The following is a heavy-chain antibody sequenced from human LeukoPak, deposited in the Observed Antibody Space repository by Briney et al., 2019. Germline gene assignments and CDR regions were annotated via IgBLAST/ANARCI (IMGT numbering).Heavy chain of an antibody. CDR1: GFTFDDYG. CDR3: ASQVTIQHWFDP. Sequence: GGSLRLSCAASGFTFDDYGMSWVRQVPGKGLEWVSGINWNGGSTGYTDSVKGRFTISRDNAKNSLYLQMNSLRAEDTAVYYCASQVTIQHWFDPWGQGTLVTVSS. CDR2: INWNGGST. D-gene: IGHD3-9*01. J-gene: IGHJ5*02. V-gene: IGHV3-20*04.